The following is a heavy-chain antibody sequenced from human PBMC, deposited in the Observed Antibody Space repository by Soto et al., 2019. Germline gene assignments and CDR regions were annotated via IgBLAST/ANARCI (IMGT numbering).Heavy chain of an antibody. D-gene: IGHD2-21*01. Sequence: QVQLVQSGAEVKKPGASVKVSCKASGYTFTRYDINWVRQATGQGLEWMGWMNPNSANTGYAQKFQGRLTMTRNTSISTAYMELSSLRSEDTAVYYCAISDGYNLNWVDPWGQGTLVTVSS. V-gene: IGHV1-8*01. J-gene: IGHJ5*02. CDR1: GYTFTRYD. CDR2: MNPNSANT. CDR3: AISDGYNLNWVDP.